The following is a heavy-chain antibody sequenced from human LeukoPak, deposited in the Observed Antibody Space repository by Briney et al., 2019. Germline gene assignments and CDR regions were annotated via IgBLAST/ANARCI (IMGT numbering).Heavy chain of an antibody. D-gene: IGHD3-3*01. Sequence: SETLSLTCTASGGSISSSSYYWGWIRQPPGKGLEWIGSIYYSGSTYYNPSLKSRVTISVDTSKNQFSLKLSSVTAADTAVYYCARRVTIFGVVGFDPWGQGTLVTVSS. V-gene: IGHV4-39*01. CDR3: ARRVTIFGVVGFDP. CDR1: GGSISSSSYY. J-gene: IGHJ5*02. CDR2: IYYSGST.